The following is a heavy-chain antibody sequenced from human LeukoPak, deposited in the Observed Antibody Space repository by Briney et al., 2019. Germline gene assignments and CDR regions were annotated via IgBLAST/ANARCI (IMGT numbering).Heavy chain of an antibody. CDR3: ARASSRGIVGASRAFDL. CDR1: GGSISSYY. Sequence: SETLSLTCTVSGGSISSYYWSWIRQPAGKGLEWIGRIYTSGSTNYNPSLRSRVTMSVDTSKNQFSLKLTSVTAADTAVYYCARASSRGIVGASRAFDLWGQGTMVTVSP. D-gene: IGHD1-26*01. J-gene: IGHJ3*01. V-gene: IGHV4-4*07. CDR2: IYTSGST.